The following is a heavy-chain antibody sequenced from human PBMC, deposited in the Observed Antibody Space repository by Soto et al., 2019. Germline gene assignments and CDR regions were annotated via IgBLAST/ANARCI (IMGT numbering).Heavy chain of an antibody. V-gene: IGHV3-33*01. J-gene: IGHJ5*02. D-gene: IGHD3-10*01. Sequence: QVQLVESGGGVVQPGRSLRLCCAASGFTFSSYGMHWVRQAPGEGLEWVADIWYDGSNKYYADSVKGRFTISRDNSKNTLCLEMNSLRAEDTAVYYCVRDGGYYGAGSYFDPWGQGSLVTVSS. CDR1: GFTFSSYG. CDR2: IWYDGSNK. CDR3: VRDGGYYGAGSYFDP.